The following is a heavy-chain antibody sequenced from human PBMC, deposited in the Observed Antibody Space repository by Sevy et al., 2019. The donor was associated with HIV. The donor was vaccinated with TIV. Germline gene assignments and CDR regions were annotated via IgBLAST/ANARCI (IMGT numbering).Heavy chain of an antibody. CDR2: ISGSGGST. D-gene: IGHD3-22*01. CDR3: AGRTYDYDSSGYYRDY. J-gene: IGHJ4*01. CDR1: GFTFSSYA. V-gene: IGHV3-23*01. Sequence: GGSLRLSCAASGFTFSSYAMSWVRQAPGKGLEWVSAISGSGGSTYYADSVKGRLTISRDNSKTTLYLQMNRLRAEATAVYYGAGRTYDYDSSGYYRDYWGQGTLVTVSS.